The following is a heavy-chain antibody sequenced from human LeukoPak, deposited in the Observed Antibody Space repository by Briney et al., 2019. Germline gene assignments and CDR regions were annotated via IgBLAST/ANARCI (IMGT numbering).Heavy chain of an antibody. D-gene: IGHD3-10*02. CDR1: GFTFSSYE. J-gene: IGHJ6*04. CDR2: ISSSGSTI. V-gene: IGHV3-48*03. Sequence: GGSLRLSCAASGFTFSSYEMNWVRQAPGKGLEWVSYISSSGSTIYYADSVKGRFTISRDNAKNSLYLQMNSLRAEDTAVYYWAQLGITTIGGVWGKGTTVTISS. CDR3: AQLGITTIGGV.